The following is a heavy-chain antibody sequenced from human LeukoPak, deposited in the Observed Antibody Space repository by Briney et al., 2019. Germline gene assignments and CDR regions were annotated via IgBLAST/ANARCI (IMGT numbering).Heavy chain of an antibody. J-gene: IGHJ4*02. D-gene: IGHD6-13*01. CDR2: IDGSGVST. Sequence: GGSLRLSCAGSGFTFSSYAMSWVRQAPGKGLEWVSIIDGSGVSTYDADSVKGRFTVSRDNSKNTLYLQMNSLRAEDTAVYYCAKDRLTSSWYFGFDYWGQGTLVTVSS. CDR3: AKDRLTSSWYFGFDY. V-gene: IGHV3-23*01. CDR1: GFTFSSYA.